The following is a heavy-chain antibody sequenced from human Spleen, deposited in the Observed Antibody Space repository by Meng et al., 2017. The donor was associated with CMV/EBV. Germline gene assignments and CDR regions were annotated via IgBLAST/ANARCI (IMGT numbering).Heavy chain of an antibody. CDR1: GYPLTELS. V-gene: IGHV1-24*01. Sequence: SCQVSGYPLTELSRHWVRQAPGKGLEWMGGFDPEDGETIYAQKFQGRVTMTEDTSTDTAYMELSSLRSEDTAVYYCATLSAASDDYWGQGTLVTVSS. D-gene: IGHD2/OR15-2a*01. J-gene: IGHJ4*02. CDR3: ATLSAASDDY. CDR2: FDPEDGET.